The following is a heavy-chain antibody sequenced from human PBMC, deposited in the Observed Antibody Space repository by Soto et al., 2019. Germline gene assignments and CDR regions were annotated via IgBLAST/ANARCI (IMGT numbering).Heavy chain of an antibody. CDR2: ISYDGSTK. Sequence: QVQLVESGGGVVQPGRSLRLSCAASGFTFSSYGMYWVRQAPGKGLEWVAVISYDGSTKYYADSVKGRFTSSRDNSKNTLYLQRNSLRAEDTALYYCAKERRRYVAVPGEDFDYWGQGSQVTVSS. CDR3: AKERRRYVAVPGEDFDY. V-gene: IGHV3-30*18. J-gene: IGHJ4*02. CDR1: GFTFSSYG. D-gene: IGHD6-19*01.